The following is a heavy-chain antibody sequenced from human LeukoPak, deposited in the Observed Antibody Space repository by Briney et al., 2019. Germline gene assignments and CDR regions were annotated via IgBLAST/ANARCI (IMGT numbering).Heavy chain of an antibody. CDR2: IYSGSTT. CDR1: GFTVTSNY. V-gene: IGHV3-53*01. J-gene: IGHJ5*02. D-gene: IGHD3-10*01. Sequence: PGGSLRLSCAASGFTVTSNYMSWIRQAPGKGLEWVSVIYSGSTTYYADSVKGRFTISRDNYKNKLYLQMNSLRAEDTAVYYCARDSRYYGSGTTPNFDPWGQGTLVTVSS. CDR3: ARDSRYYGSGTTPNFDP.